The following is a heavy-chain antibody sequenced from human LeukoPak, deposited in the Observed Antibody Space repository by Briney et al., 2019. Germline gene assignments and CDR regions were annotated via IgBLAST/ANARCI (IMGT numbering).Heavy chain of an antibody. J-gene: IGHJ4*02. CDR3: ARGYYYDSSGYFEFDY. V-gene: IGHV1-69*04. CDR1: GGTFSSYA. CDR2: IIPILGIA. Sequence: GASVKVSCKASGGTFSSYAISWVRQAPGQGLEWMGRIIPILGIANYAQKFQGRVTITADKSTSTAHMELSSLRSEDTAVYYCARGYYYDSSGYFEFDYWGQGTLVTVSS. D-gene: IGHD3-22*01.